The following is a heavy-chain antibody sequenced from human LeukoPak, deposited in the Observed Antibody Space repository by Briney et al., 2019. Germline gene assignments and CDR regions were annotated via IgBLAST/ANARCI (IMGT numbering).Heavy chain of an antibody. J-gene: IGHJ4*02. Sequence: GESLKISCKGSGYSFTSYWIGWVRQVPGKGLEWIGIIYPGDSDTRYSPSFQGQVTISADKSISTAYLQWSSLKASDTAMYYCARHGITGTTAFDYWGQGTLVTVSS. CDR1: GYSFTSYW. CDR2: IYPGDSDT. D-gene: IGHD1-7*01. CDR3: ARHGITGTTAFDY. V-gene: IGHV5-51*01.